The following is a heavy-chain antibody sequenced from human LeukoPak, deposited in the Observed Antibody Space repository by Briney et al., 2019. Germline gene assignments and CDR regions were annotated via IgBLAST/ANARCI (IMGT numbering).Heavy chain of an antibody. J-gene: IGHJ6*02. CDR1: GYTFTSYD. CDR3: ARDNHVVVVAASAPLYYYGMDV. Sequence: ASVKVSCKASGYTFTSYDINWVRQATGQGLEWMGWMNPNSGNTGYAQKFQGRVTMTRNTSISTAYMELSSLRAEDTAVYYCARDNHVVVVAASAPLYYYGMDVWGQGTTVTVSS. D-gene: IGHD2-15*01. CDR2: MNPNSGNT. V-gene: IGHV1-8*01.